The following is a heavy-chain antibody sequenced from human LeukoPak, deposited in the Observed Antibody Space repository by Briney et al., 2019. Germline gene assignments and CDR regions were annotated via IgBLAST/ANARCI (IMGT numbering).Heavy chain of an antibody. CDR3: ARESTIAMAGLDGFDG. Sequence: ASVKVSCKASGYTFTNYDINWVRQASGHGLEWMGWVNPNTGDRGYAPNFQGRITLTRSASISTAFMELSGLASDDTAIYYCARESTIAMAGLDGFDGWGQGTMVTVSS. D-gene: IGHD6-19*01. CDR2: VNPNTGDR. V-gene: IGHV1-8*01. CDR1: GYTFTNYD. J-gene: IGHJ3*01.